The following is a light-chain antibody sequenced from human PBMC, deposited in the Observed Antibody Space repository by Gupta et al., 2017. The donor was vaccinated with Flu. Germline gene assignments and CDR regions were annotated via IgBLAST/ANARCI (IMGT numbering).Light chain of an antibody. CDR1: QTLLYDSNNKNY. CDR2: WAS. V-gene: IGKV4-1*01. CDR3: QQYDSTPQT. Sequence: DIVMTQSPDSLAVSLGERATINCRSSQTLLYDSNNKNYLAWYQQKPGQPPKLLIYWASTRESGVPDRVSGSGSGTDFTLTISSLQAEDVAVYFCQQYDSTPQTFGQGTKVEIK. J-gene: IGKJ1*01.